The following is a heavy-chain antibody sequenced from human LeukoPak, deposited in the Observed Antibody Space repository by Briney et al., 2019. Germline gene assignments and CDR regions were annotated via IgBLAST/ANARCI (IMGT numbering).Heavy chain of an antibody. J-gene: IGHJ5*02. CDR1: GYRFATYA. CDR2: INTNTGQP. D-gene: IGHD6-13*01. Sequence: ASVKVSCKASGYRFATYAITWVRQAPGQGLEWMGWINTNTGQPAYAQGFTGRFVFSLDTSVTTAYLQITSLKTEDTAVYYCARWVAAADPWGQGTLVTVSS. V-gene: IGHV7-4-1*02. CDR3: ARWVAAADP.